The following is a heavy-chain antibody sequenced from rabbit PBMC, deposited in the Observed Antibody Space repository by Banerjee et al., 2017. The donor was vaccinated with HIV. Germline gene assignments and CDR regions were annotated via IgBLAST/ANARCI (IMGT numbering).Heavy chain of an antibody. CDR1: GFDFSSNA. CDR3: ARISGWGGDL. V-gene: IGHV1S45*01. J-gene: IGHJ6*01. Sequence: QEQLEESGGGLVQPEGSLTLTCKASGFDFSSNAMCWVRQAPGKRPEWIASIDVGSSANTYYASWAKGRFTISKTSSATVTLQMTSLTAADTATYFCARISGWGGDLWGQGTLVTVS. CDR2: IDVGSSANT. D-gene: IGHD4-1*01.